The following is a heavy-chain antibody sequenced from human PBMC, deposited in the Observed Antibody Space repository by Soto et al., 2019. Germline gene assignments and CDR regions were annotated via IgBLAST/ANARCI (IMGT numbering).Heavy chain of an antibody. CDR2: IYYSGST. J-gene: IGHJ6*02. CDR3: ARDAIGLHNYYYGMDV. V-gene: IGHV4-31*03. Sequence: SETLSLTCTVSGGSISSGGYYWSWIRQHPGKGVEWIGYIYYSGSTYYNPSLKSRVTISVDTSKNQFSLKLSSVTAADTAVYYWARDAIGLHNYYYGMDVWGQGTTVTVSS. D-gene: IGHD2-21*01. CDR1: GGSISSGGYY.